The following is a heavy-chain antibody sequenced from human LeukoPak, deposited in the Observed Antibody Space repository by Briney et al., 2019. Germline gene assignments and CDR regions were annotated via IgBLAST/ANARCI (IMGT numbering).Heavy chain of an antibody. V-gene: IGHV3-48*03. CDR3: ASIAVAGTAYFDY. Sequence: PGGSLRLSCAASGFTFSSYEMNWVRQAPGKGLEWVSYISSSGSTIYYADSAKGRFTISRDNAKNSLYLQMNSLRAEDTSVYYCASIAVAGTAYFDYWGQGTLVTVSS. J-gene: IGHJ4*02. CDR2: ISSSGSTI. D-gene: IGHD6-19*01. CDR1: GFTFSSYE.